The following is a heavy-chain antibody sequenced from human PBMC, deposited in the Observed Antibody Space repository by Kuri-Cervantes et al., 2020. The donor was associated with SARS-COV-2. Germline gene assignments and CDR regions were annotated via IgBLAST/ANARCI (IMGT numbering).Heavy chain of an antibody. Sequence: ESLKISCTVSGGSISSYYWSWIRQPPGKGLEWIGYIYYSGSTNYNPSLKSRVTISVDTSKNQFSLELSSVTAADTAVYYCARTHYATLLDIWGQGTMVTVSS. J-gene: IGHJ3*02. D-gene: IGHD2-2*01. CDR2: IYYSGST. CDR3: ARTHYATLLDI. V-gene: IGHV4-59*01. CDR1: GGSISSYY.